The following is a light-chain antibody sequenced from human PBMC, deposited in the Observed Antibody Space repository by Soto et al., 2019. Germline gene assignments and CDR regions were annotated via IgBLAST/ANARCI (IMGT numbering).Light chain of an antibody. V-gene: IGKV1-39*01. CDR1: QSIGNS. Sequence: DIQMTQSASSLSASIGDRITITCRASQSIGNSLNWYQQKPGKAPNLMIYAAYNLHSGVPSRFSGSKSGTEFTLTISSLQPEDFAVYYCHYYDKWPPGTFGQGTKVDIK. CDR2: AAY. J-gene: IGKJ1*01. CDR3: HYYDKWPPGT.